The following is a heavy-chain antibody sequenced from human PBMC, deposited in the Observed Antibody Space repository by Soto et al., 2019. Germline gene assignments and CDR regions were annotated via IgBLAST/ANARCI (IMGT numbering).Heavy chain of an antibody. V-gene: IGHV1-69*13. CDR1: GGTFSSYV. CDR3: ASKNPGDYRYYYYGMDV. CDR2: IIPIFGTA. J-gene: IGHJ6*02. Sequence: ASVKVSCKASGGTFSSYVINWVRQAPGQGLEWMGGIIPIFGTANYAQKFQGRVTITADESTSTAYMELSSLRSEDTAVYYCASKNPGDYRYYYYGMDVWGQGTTVTV. D-gene: IGHD4-17*01.